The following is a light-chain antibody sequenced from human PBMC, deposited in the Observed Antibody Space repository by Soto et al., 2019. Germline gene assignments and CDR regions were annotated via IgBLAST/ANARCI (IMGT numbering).Light chain of an antibody. J-gene: IGKJ4*02. CDR1: QSISSY. CDR3: QQSYNNPLT. CDR2: AAS. V-gene: IGKV1-39*01. Sequence: DLQMTPSPSSLSASVGDRVTITCRTSQSISSYLYWYQQKPGKAPKLLIYAASNLQSVVPSRFSGSGSGTDFTLTISSLQPEDFATYYCQQSYNNPLTFGGGTKVEIK.